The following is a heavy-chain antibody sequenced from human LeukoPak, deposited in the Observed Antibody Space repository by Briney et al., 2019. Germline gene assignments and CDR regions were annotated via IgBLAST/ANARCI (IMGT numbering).Heavy chain of an antibody. D-gene: IGHD1-26*01. CDR3: ARDGELGSPADAFDI. Sequence: SGGSLRLSCAASGFTFRSYWMTWVPQYPGKGLEWVANIKQDGSETYYADSVKGRFTIPRDNAKRSLYLQMNSLRAEDTAVYYCARDGELGSPADAFDIWGQGTMVTVSS. V-gene: IGHV3-7*01. CDR2: IKQDGSET. CDR1: GFTFRSYW. J-gene: IGHJ3*02.